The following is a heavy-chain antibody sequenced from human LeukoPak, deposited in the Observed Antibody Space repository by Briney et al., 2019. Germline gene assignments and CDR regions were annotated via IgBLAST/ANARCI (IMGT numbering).Heavy chain of an antibody. CDR2: ISGSSSFM. J-gene: IGHJ4*02. V-gene: IGHV3-21*05. Sequence: PGGSLRLSCAASGFTFSTNSMNWVRQAPGKGLEWVSYISGSSSFMLYADSVKGRFTISRDNAKNSVFLQMNSLRAEDTAVYYCARLPYCTGGVCYSFVNWGQGTLVTVSS. CDR1: GFTFSTNS. CDR3: ARLPYCTGGVCYSFVN. D-gene: IGHD2-8*02.